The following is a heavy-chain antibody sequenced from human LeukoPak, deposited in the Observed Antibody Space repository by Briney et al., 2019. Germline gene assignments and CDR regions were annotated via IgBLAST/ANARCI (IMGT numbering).Heavy chain of an antibody. J-gene: IGHJ3*02. V-gene: IGHV4-61*01. Sequence: SETLSLTCTVSGGSVSSGSYYWNWIRQPPGKGLEWIGYIYYSGSTNYNPSLKSRVTISVETSKNQFSLKLSSVTAADTAVYYCARENDAFDIWGQGTMVTVSS. CDR1: GGSVSSGSYY. CDR3: ARENDAFDI. CDR2: IYYSGST.